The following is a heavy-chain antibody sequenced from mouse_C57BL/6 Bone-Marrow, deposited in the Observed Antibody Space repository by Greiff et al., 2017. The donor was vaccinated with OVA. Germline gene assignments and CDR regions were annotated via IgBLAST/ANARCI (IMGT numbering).Heavy chain of an antibody. CDR2: IDPNSGGT. V-gene: IGHV1-72*01. CDR1: GYTFTSYW. D-gene: IGHD1-2*01. Sequence: QVQLQQPGAELVKPGASVKLSCKASGYTFTSYWMHWVKQRPGRGLEWIGRIDPNSGGTKYNEKFKSKATLTVDKPSSTAYMQLSSLTSEDSSVYYCASEGVVTTAYAMDYWGQGTSVTVSS. CDR3: ASEGVVTTAYAMDY. J-gene: IGHJ4*01.